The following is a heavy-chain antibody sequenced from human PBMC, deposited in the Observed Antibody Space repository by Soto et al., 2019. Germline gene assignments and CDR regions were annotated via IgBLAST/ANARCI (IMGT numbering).Heavy chain of an antibody. Sequence: SETLSLTCAVYGGSFSGYYWSWIRQPPGKGLEWIGEINHSGSTNYNPSLKSRVTISVDTSKNQFSLKLSSVTAADTAVYYCARGRQAMVAYYYYYGMDVWGQGTTVTVSS. CDR1: GGSFSGYY. CDR3: ARGRQAMVAYYYYYGMDV. V-gene: IGHV4-34*01. CDR2: INHSGST. J-gene: IGHJ6*02. D-gene: IGHD5-18*01.